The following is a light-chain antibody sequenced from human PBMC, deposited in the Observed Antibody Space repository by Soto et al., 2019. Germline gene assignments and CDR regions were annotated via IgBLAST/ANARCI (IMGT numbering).Light chain of an antibody. CDR2: DAS. Sequence: AIQLTQSPSSLSASVGDRVTITCRASQGISSDLAWYQHKPGQPPKILIYDASSLQSGVPSRFSGSESGTECTLTISSLQPEDFATYYCQQLKSYPFTFGQGTRLEIK. J-gene: IGKJ5*01. V-gene: IGKV1-13*02. CDR1: QGISSD. CDR3: QQLKSYPFT.